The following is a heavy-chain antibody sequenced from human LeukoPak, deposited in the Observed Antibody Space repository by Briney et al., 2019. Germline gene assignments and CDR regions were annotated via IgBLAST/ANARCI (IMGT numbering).Heavy chain of an antibody. V-gene: IGHV1-8*02. CDR2: MNPNSGNT. CDR3: ARVSYDSSGYLLGFDY. D-gene: IGHD3-22*01. CDR1: GYTFTGYY. Sequence: ASVKVSCKASGYTFTGYYMHWVRQAPGQGLEWMGWMNPNSGNTGYAQKFQGRVTMTRNTSISTAYMELSSLRSEDTAVYYCARVSYDSSGYLLGFDYWGQGTLVTVSS. J-gene: IGHJ4*02.